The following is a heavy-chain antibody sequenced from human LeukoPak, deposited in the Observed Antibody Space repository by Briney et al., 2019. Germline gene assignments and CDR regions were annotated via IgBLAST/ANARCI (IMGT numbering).Heavy chain of an antibody. D-gene: IGHD2-15*01. CDR2: IYWNDDK. V-gene: IGHV2-5*01. J-gene: IGHJ6*02. CDR3: AHSSGCSGGSCYTYYYYGMDV. CDR1: GFSLSTSGVS. Sequence: SGPTLVNPTQTLTLTCAFSGFSLSTSGVSVGWIRQPPGKALEWLALIYWNDDKRYSASLRSRLTITKDTSKNQVVLTMTNMDPVDTATYYCAHSSGCSGGSCYTYYYYGMDVWGQGTTVTVSS.